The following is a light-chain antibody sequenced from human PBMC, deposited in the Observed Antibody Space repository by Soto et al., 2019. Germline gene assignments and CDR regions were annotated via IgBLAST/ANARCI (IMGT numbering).Light chain of an antibody. V-gene: IGKV3-15*01. CDR1: QSVSSY. CDR2: GAS. CDR3: QQYVNCPGT. J-gene: IGKJ1*01. Sequence: DIGLTQSPCSLSWSPGDISTSPCRASQSVSSYLAWYQQKPGEAPRLLIYGASTRATGIPARFSGSGSGTEFTLTISSLQPEDFAAYYCQQYVNCPGTFGQGTKVAIK.